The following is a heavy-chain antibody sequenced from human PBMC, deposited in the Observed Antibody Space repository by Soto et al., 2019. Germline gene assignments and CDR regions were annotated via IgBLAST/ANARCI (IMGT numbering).Heavy chain of an antibody. V-gene: IGHV3-33*01. CDR1: GFTFSSYG. CDR2: IWYDGSNK. J-gene: IGHJ5*02. D-gene: IGHD6-13*01. Sequence: PGGSLRLSCAASGFTFSSYGMHWVRQAPGKGLEWVAVIWYDGSNKYYADSVKGRFTISRDNSKNTLYLQMNSLRAEDTAVYYCARDGSSSSWYFKYNWFDPWGQGTLVTVSS. CDR3: ARDGSSSSWYFKYNWFDP.